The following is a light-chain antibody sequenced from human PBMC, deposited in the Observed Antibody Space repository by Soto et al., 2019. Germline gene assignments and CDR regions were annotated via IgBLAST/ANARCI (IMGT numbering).Light chain of an antibody. CDR1: QDISSH. V-gene: IGKV1-9*01. Sequence: DNQLNQSPSFMSAYVGDRVAITCRASQDISSHLVWYQQKPGEAPQLLIFAASTLQSGVPSRFSGSGSETEFTLTINGLQPEDFATYYCQQFNSYPITFGQGTRVDIK. CDR3: QQFNSYPIT. CDR2: AAS. J-gene: IGKJ5*01.